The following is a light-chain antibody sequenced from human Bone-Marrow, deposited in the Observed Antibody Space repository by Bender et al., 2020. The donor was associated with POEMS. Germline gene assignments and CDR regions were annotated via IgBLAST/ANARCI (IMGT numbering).Light chain of an antibody. V-gene: IGLV2-14*03. Sequence: QSGLAQPASVPASPGQSITIPCTGTSSDIGTYKFVSWYQQHPGKAPELIIYDVGNRPSGVSNRFSGSKSGNTASLTISGLQAEDEADYYCSSYTSSSTLVFGGGTKLTVL. J-gene: IGLJ3*02. CDR3: SSYTSSSTLV. CDR2: DVG. CDR1: SSDIGTYKF.